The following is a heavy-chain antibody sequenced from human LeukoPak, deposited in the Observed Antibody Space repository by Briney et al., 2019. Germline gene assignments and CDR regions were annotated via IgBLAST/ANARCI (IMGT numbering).Heavy chain of an antibody. CDR3: ARVSSTPY. J-gene: IGHJ4*02. CDR2: IYHSGST. V-gene: IGHV4-38-2*02. CDR1: GYSISSGYY. D-gene: IGHD4-23*01. Sequence: SETLSLTCTVSGYSISSGYYWRWLRQPPGKGLEWIGSIYHSGSTYYNPSLKSRVTISVDTSKNQFSLKLSSVTAADTAVYYCARVSSTPYLGQGTLVTVSS.